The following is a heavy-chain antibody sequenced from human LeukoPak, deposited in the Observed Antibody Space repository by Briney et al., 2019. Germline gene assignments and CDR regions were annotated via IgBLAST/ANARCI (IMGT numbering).Heavy chain of an antibody. V-gene: IGHV3-48*02. Sequence: TGGSLRLSCAASGFTFSNYNIDWVRQAPGKGLEWVSYISTSGRAIFYAGSVKGRFTISRDNAKNSLFLQMNSLRDEDTAVYYCARVPLYDRSGYYFDYWGLGTLVTVSS. CDR3: ARVPLYDRSGYYFDY. CDR2: ISTSGRAI. D-gene: IGHD3-22*01. J-gene: IGHJ4*02. CDR1: GFTFSNYN.